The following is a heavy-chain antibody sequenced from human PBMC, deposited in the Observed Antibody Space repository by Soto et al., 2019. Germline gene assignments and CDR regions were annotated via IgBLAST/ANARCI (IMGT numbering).Heavy chain of an antibody. CDR3: AIAVAGTHGMDV. J-gene: IGHJ6*02. CDR1: GGTFSSYT. CDR2: IIPILGIT. D-gene: IGHD6-19*01. Sequence: QVQLVQSGAEVKKPESSVKVSCKASGGTFSSYTISWVRQAPGQGLEWMGRIIPILGITNYAQKFQGRVTITADKSTSTAYMELSSLRSEDTAVYYCAIAVAGTHGMDVWGQGTTVNVSS. V-gene: IGHV1-69*02.